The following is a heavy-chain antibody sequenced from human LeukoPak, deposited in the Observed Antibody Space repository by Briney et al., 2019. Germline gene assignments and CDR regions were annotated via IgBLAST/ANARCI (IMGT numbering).Heavy chain of an antibody. CDR3: ARDRSNSDF. J-gene: IGHJ4*02. Sequence: ASVKVSCKTSGYKFKTFGISWVRQAPGQGLERMGWIRADKGKTDYAQKFQDRVTLTIDTSTSTAYMELRSLTSDDTATYYCARDRSNSDFWGQGTLVTVS. D-gene: IGHD4-11*01. V-gene: IGHV1-18*01. CDR1: GYKFKTFG. CDR2: IRADKGKT.